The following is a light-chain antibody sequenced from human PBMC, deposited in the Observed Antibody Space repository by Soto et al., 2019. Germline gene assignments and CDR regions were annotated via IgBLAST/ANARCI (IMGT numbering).Light chain of an antibody. V-gene: IGLV1-47*01. CDR2: RDN. J-gene: IGLJ2*01. CDR1: CSNIGSHY. CDR3: AAWDDSLSGVL. Sequence: QSVLTQPPSASGTPGQRVTISCSGTCSNIGSHYVYWYQQLPGTAPKLLIYRDNQRPSGVPDRVSGSKSGTSASLAISGLRSEDEADFYCAAWDDSLSGVLFGGGTKLTVL.